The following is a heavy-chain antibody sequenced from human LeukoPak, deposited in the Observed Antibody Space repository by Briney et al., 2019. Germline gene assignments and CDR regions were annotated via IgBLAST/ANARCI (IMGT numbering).Heavy chain of an antibody. Sequence: GGSLRLSCAASGFTFSSYAMSWVRQAPGKGLEWVSAISGSGGSTYYADSVKGRFTISRDNSRNTLYPQMNSLRAEDTAVYYCAKDRVLYDNWFDPWGQGTLVTVSS. J-gene: IGHJ5*02. D-gene: IGHD2-2*02. V-gene: IGHV3-23*01. CDR1: GFTFSSYA. CDR3: AKDRVLYDNWFDP. CDR2: ISGSGGST.